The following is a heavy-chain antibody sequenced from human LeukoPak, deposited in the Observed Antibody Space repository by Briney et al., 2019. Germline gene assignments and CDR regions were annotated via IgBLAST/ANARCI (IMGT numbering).Heavy chain of an antibody. CDR1: GFTFSDYY. J-gene: IGHJ6*03. Sequence: GGSLRLSCAVSGFTFSDYYMSWIRQAPGKGLEWVSYISSSGSTIYYADSVKGRFTISRDNAKNSLYLQMNSLRAEDTAVYYCARDALLGGGDRTLMGYYYYMDVWGKGTTVTVSS. V-gene: IGHV3-11*04. CDR2: ISSSGSTI. CDR3: ARDALLGGGDRTLMGYYYYMDV. D-gene: IGHD2-21*01.